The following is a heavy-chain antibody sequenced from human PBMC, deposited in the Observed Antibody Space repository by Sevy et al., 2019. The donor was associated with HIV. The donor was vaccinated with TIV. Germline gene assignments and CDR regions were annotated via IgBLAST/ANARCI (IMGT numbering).Heavy chain of an antibody. CDR3: GKVLKPALVCMMEVTVRALKGFDV. CDR1: GFTFNTHV. J-gene: IGHJ3*01. D-gene: IGHD3-22*01. CDR2: ISGFGNT. Sequence: GGSLRLSCAASGFTFNTHVMNWVRQAPGKGLEWVSSISGFGNTYYADSVRGRLTISEDKARNTLYLQMNSLRADDTAIYYLGKVLKPALVCMMEVTVRALKGFDVWGQGTMVTVSS. V-gene: IGHV3-23*01.